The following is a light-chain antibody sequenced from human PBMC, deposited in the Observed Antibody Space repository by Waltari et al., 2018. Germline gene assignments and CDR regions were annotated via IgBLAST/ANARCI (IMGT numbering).Light chain of an antibody. V-gene: IGLV1-40*01. CDR1: SSNIGAGYD. J-gene: IGLJ3*02. Sequence: QSILTQPPSVSGAPGQRVTISCTGSSSNIGAGYDVHWYQQLPGTAPRLFIYGNSDRPSGVPDRLSGSKSGTSSSLDITGLQAEDESDYYCQSYDNSLSGSGVFGGGTKLTVL. CDR2: GNS. CDR3: QSYDNSLSGSGV.